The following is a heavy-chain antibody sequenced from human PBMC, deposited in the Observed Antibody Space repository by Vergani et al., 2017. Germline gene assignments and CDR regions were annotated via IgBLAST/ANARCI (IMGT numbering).Heavy chain of an antibody. V-gene: IGHV3-15*01. D-gene: IGHD5-18*01. CDR2: IKSKTDGGTT. Sequence: VQLVESGGGVVQPGRSLRLSCAASGFTFRTHGMHWVRQAPGKGLEWVGRIKSKTDGGTTDYAAPVKGRFTISRDDSKNTLYLQMNSLKTEDTAVYYCTTVGRGIQLWSFDYWGQGTLVTVSS. CDR1: GFTFRTHG. CDR3: TTVGRGIQLWSFDY. J-gene: IGHJ4*02.